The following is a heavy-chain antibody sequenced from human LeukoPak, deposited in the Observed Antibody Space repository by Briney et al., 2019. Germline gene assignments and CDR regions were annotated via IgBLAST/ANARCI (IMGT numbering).Heavy chain of an antibody. CDR1: GYTFTSYD. V-gene: IGHV1-8*01. CDR2: MNPNSDNT. CDR3: ARAKSGSYSETGFDN. Sequence: ASVKVSCKASGYTFTSYDINWVRQATGQGPEWMGWMNPNSDNTGYAQKFQGRVTMTRNTSTSTAYMELSSLRFEDTAVYYCARAKSGSYSETGFDNWGQGTLVTVSS. D-gene: IGHD1-26*01. J-gene: IGHJ4*02.